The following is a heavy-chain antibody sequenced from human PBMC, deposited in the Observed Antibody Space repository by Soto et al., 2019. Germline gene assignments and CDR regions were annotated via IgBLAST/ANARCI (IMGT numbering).Heavy chain of an antibody. CDR2: IRGDGGDT. V-gene: IGHV3-23*01. CDR1: GFSVSDYD. Sequence: ELQLLESGGGLVQPGGFLRLTCAASGFSVSDYDMGWVRQAPGKGLEWVSLIRGDGGDTYYAASVEGRLSTSRDTFENTVYLDMNFLKAEDTALYYCAKERRGGEYPDFDLWGQGTMVTVSS. CDR3: AKERRGGEYPDFDL. J-gene: IGHJ3*01. D-gene: IGHD2-21*01.